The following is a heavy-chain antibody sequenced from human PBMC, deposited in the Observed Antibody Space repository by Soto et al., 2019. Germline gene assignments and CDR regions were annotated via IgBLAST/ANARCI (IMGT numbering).Heavy chain of an antibody. V-gene: IGHV1-69*01. CDR3: TSSIFGVAYYYGMDV. J-gene: IGHJ6*02. Sequence: SVKVSCKASGGTFSSHAISWVRQAPGQGLEWMGGIIRVFGTANYAQKFQGRVTITADESTSTAYLELSSLRSEDTAVYYCTSSIFGVAYYYGMDVWGQGTTVTVSS. D-gene: IGHD3-3*01. CDR1: GGTFSSHA. CDR2: IIRVFGTA.